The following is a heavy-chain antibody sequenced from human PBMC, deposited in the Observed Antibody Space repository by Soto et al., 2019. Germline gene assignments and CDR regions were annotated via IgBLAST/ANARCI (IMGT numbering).Heavy chain of an antibody. D-gene: IGHD6-19*01. CDR1: GFTFSSYA. CDR2: ISYDGSNK. Sequence: QVQLVESGGGVVQPGRSLRLSCAASGFTFSSYAMHWVRQAPGKGLEWVAVISYDGSNKYYADSVKGRFTISRDNSKNTLYLQRNSLRAEDTAVYYCARDIVSGWYGYYGMDVWGQGTTVTVSS. CDR3: ARDIVSGWYGYYGMDV. J-gene: IGHJ6*02. V-gene: IGHV3-30-3*01.